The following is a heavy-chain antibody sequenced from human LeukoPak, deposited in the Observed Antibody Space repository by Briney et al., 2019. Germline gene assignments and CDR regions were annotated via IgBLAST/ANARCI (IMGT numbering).Heavy chain of an antibody. CDR2: ISYDGSNK. CDR1: GFTFSDYA. Sequence: GGSLRLSCAASGFTFSDYAIHWVRQAPGKGLEWVAVISYDGSNKYYADSVKGRFTISRDNSKNTLYLQMNSLRAEDTAVYYCARDMGQGIFDYWGQGTLVTVSS. CDR3: ARDMGQGIFDY. J-gene: IGHJ4*02. D-gene: IGHD1-14*01. V-gene: IGHV3-30-3*01.